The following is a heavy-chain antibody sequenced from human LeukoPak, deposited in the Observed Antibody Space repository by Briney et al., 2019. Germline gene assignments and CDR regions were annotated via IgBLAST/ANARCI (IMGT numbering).Heavy chain of an antibody. CDR3: ARDAVETSMVRPIHAYNCFDP. Sequence: SETLSLTCTVSGGSISSGSYYWSWIRQSAGKGLEWIGRIYSSGSTNYNPSLKSRVTISVDTSKNQFSLKLSSVTAADTAVYYCARDAVETSMVRPIHAYNCFDPWGQGTLVTVSS. V-gene: IGHV4-61*02. CDR1: GGSISSGSYY. CDR2: IYSSGST. J-gene: IGHJ5*02. D-gene: IGHD5-18*01.